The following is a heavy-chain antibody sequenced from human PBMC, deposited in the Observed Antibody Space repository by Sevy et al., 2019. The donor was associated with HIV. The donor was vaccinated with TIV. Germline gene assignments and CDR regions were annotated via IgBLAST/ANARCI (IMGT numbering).Heavy chain of an antibody. D-gene: IGHD3-22*01. J-gene: IGHJ4*02. Sequence: ASVKVSCKASGYTFTSYDINWVRQATGQGLEWMGWMNPNSGNTGYAQKFQGRVTMTRNTSISTAYMELSSLRSEDMAVYYCARAGAYDSSGYYQIDYWGQGTLVTVSS. CDR2: MNPNSGNT. CDR1: GYTFTSYD. V-gene: IGHV1-8*01. CDR3: ARAGAYDSSGYYQIDY.